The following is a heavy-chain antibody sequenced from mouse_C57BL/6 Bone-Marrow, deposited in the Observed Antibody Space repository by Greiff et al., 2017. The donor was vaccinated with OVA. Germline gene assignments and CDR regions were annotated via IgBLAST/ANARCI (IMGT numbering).Heavy chain of an antibody. J-gene: IGHJ2*01. V-gene: IGHV1-72*01. Sequence: QVQLQQSGAELVKPGASVKLSCKASGYTFTSYWMHWVKQRPGRGLEWIGRIDPKSGGTKYNEKFKSKATLTVDKPSSTAYMQLSSLTSEDSAVYYCARALITTVLDYWGQGTTLTVSS. CDR2: IDPKSGGT. CDR3: ARALITTVLDY. CDR1: GYTFTSYW. D-gene: IGHD1-1*01.